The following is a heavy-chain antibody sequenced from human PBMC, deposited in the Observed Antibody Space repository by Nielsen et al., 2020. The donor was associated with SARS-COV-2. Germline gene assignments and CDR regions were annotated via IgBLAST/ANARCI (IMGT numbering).Heavy chain of an antibody. CDR1: GFTFDDYA. CDR3: VGATDAFDI. Sequence: SLKISCAASGFTFDDYAMHWVRQAPGKGLEWVSGISWNSGSIGYADSVKGRFTISRDNAKNSLYLQMNSLRAEDTALYYCVGATDAFDIWGQGTMVTVSS. J-gene: IGHJ3*02. V-gene: IGHV3-9*01. CDR2: ISWNSGSI. D-gene: IGHD3-10*01.